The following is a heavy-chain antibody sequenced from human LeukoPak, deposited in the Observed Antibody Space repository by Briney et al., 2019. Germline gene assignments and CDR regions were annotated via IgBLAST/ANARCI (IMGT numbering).Heavy chain of an antibody. CDR1: GDSITNSY. Sequence: PSETLSLTCTVFGDSITNSYWTWIRLPPGKGLEWIAYIYYTGYTNHNPSLKSRVSISVDTSKNQLSLKLLSVTAADTAVYYCARAPIGSVDYWGPGAQVTVSS. CDR2: IYYTGYT. V-gene: IGHV4-59*01. D-gene: IGHD1-1*01. CDR3: ARAPIGSVDY. J-gene: IGHJ4*02.